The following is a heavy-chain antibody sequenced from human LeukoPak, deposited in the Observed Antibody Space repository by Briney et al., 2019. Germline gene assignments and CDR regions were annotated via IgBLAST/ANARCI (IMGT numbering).Heavy chain of an antibody. CDR2: ISGSGGST. D-gene: IGHD5-18*01. CDR1: GFTFSSYA. CDR3: AKPILGNTAMVRYFDY. J-gene: IGHJ4*02. Sequence: GGSLRLSCAASGFTFSSYAMSWVRQAPGKGLEWVSAISGSGGSTYYADSVKGRFTISRDNSKNTLYLQMNSLRAEDTAVYYCAKPILGNTAMVRYFDYWGQGTLVTVSS. V-gene: IGHV3-23*01.